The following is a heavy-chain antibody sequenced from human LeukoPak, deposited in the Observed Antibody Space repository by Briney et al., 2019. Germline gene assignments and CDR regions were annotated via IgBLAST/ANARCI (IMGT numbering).Heavy chain of an antibody. CDR3: ARGSRGKGPAAINSDY. CDR2: ISYDGSNK. CDR1: GFTFSSYA. J-gene: IGHJ4*02. D-gene: IGHD2-2*02. Sequence: GGSLRLSCAASGFTFSSYAMHWVRQAPGKGLEWVAVISYDGSNKYYADSVKGRFTNSRDNSKNTLYLQMNSLRAEDTAVYYCARGSRGKGPAAINSDYWGQGTLVTVSS. V-gene: IGHV3-30*04.